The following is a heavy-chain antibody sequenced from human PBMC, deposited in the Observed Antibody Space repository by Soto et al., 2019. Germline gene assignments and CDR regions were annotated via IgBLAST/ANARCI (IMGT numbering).Heavy chain of an antibody. J-gene: IGHJ3*02. D-gene: IGHD6-19*01. CDR3: AAEPWIAVAGSGAFDI. Sequence: VSCKASGYTFTSYAIHWVRQAPGQRLEWMGWINAGNGNTKYSQKFQGRVTITRDTSASTAYMELSSLRSEDTAVYYCAAEPWIAVAGSGAFDIWGQGTMVTVSS. CDR2: INAGNGNT. V-gene: IGHV1-3*01. CDR1: GYTFTSYA.